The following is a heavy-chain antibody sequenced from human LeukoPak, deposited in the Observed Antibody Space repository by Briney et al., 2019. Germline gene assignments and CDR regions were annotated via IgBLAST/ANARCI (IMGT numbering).Heavy chain of an antibody. CDR1: GYTLTELS. CDR2: FDPEDGET. D-gene: IGHD3-22*01. V-gene: IGHV1-24*01. Sequence: ASVKVSCKVSGYTLTELSMHWVRQAPGKGLEWMGGFDPEDGETIYAQKFQGRVTMTEDTSTDTAYMELSSLRSEDTAVYYRANQLSYYDSSGQADAFDIWGQGTMVTVFS. CDR3: ANQLSYYDSSGQADAFDI. J-gene: IGHJ3*02.